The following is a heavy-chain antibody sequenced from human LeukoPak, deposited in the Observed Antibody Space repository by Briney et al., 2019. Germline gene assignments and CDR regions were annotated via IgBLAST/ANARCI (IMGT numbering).Heavy chain of an antibody. CDR1: GFTFSDYF. CDR2: INSAGDNI. Sequence: GGSLRLSCVASGFTFSDYFMSWIRQAPGKGLEWLSFINSAGDNIYYADSVKGRFTISRDNAKNSLYLQMNSLRAEDTAVYYCAREIPGAMTAFDIWGQGTRVTVSS. V-gene: IGHV3-11*04. J-gene: IGHJ3*02. CDR3: AREIPGAMTAFDI. D-gene: IGHD2-2*01.